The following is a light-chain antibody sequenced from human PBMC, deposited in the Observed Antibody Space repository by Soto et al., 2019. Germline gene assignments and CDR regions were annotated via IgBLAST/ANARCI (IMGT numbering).Light chain of an antibody. V-gene: IGKV1-5*03. CDR2: KAS. CDR1: QSIGDL. Sequence: DIQMTQSPSTLSASVEDRVTITCRASQSIGDLLVWYQQKPGEAPKLLIYKASYLESGVPSRFSGSGSGTEFTLTISRLQPDDLATYYCQHYSAFSVTFGQGTKVEIK. CDR3: QHYSAFSVT. J-gene: IGKJ1*01.